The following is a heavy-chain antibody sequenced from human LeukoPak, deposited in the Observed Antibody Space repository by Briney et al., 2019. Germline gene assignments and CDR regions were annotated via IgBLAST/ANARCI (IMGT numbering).Heavy chain of an antibody. J-gene: IGHJ4*02. V-gene: IGHV3-53*01. D-gene: IGHD1/OR15-1a*01. CDR1: GFTVSSNY. CDR3: ARLRDSWGWNSYFDY. Sequence: GGSLRLSCAASGFTVSSNYMSWVRQAPGKGLEWVSVIYSGGSTYYADSVKGRFTISRDNSKNTLYLQMNSLRAEDTAVYYCARLRDSWGWNSYFDYWGQGTLVTVSS. CDR2: IYSGGST.